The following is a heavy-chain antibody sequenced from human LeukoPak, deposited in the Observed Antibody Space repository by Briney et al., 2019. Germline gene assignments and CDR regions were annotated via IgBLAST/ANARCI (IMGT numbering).Heavy chain of an antibody. CDR2: ISGSGGST. V-gene: IGHV3-23*01. J-gene: IGHJ4*02. CDR1: GFTFSSYA. D-gene: IGHD3-3*01. Sequence: GGSLRLSCAASGFTFSSYAMSWVRQAPGKGPEWVSAISGSGGSTYYADSVKGRFTISRDNSKNTLYLQMNSLRAEDTAVYYCAKGFIAYYDFWSGRSIPYYFDYWGQGTLVTVSS. CDR3: AKGFIAYYDFWSGRSIPYYFDY.